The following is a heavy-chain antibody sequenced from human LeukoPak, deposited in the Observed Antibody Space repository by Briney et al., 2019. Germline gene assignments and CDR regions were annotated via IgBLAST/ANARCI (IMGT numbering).Heavy chain of an antibody. V-gene: IGHV3-43*01. J-gene: IGHJ4*02. CDR2: ISWDGGST. D-gene: IGHD5-18*01. CDR1: GFTFDDYT. CDR3: AKDIRGYSYGWGGYFDY. Sequence: GGSLRLSCAASGFTFDDYTMHWVRQAPGKGLEWVSLISWDGGSTYHADSVKGRFTISRDNSKNSLYLQVNSLRTEDTALYYCAKDIRGYSYGWGGYFDYWGQGTLVTVSS.